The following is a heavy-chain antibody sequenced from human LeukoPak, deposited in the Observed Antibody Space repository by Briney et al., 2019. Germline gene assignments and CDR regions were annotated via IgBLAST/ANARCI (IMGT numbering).Heavy chain of an antibody. D-gene: IGHD6-13*01. J-gene: IGHJ3*02. Sequence: PGGSLRLSCAASGFTVSSNYMSWVRQAPGKGLEWVSVIYSGGSTYYADSVKGRFTISRDNSKNTLYLQMNSLRAVDTAVYYCARVPLGIAAAGHDAFDIWGQGTMVTVSS. CDR2: IYSGGST. V-gene: IGHV3-53*01. CDR1: GFTVSSNY. CDR3: ARVPLGIAAAGHDAFDI.